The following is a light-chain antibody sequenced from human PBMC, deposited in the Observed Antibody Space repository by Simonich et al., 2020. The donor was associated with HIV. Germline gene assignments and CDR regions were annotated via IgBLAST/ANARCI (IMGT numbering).Light chain of an antibody. J-gene: IGKJ4*01. Sequence: EIVMTQSPATLSVSPGERATLSCRARQSVSSNLAWYQQKPGQAPRLLIYSASTRATGIPARFSGSGSGTEFTLTITSMQSEDFALYYCQQYNNWPTFGGGTKVEIK. CDR3: QQYNNWPT. CDR2: SAS. V-gene: IGKV3-15*01. CDR1: QSVSSN.